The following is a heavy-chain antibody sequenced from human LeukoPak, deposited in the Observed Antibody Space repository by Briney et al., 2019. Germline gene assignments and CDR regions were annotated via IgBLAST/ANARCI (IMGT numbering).Heavy chain of an antibody. J-gene: IGHJ4*02. CDR3: ARDYRKGIAAAGTMEI. Sequence: GASVKVSCKASGYTFTGYYMHWVRQAPGQGLEWMGRINPNSGGTNYAQKFQGRVTKTRDTSISTAYMELSRLRSDDTAVYYCARDYRKGIAAAGTMEIWGQGTLVTVSS. V-gene: IGHV1-2*06. D-gene: IGHD6-13*01. CDR1: GYTFTGYY. CDR2: INPNSGGT.